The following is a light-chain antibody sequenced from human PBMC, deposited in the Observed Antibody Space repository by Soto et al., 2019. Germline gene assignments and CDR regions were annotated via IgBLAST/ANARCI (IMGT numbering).Light chain of an antibody. V-gene: IGKV3-15*01. CDR1: QSVSSN. CDR2: GAS. Sequence: DIVLTQSPATLSLSPGEIATLYFSASQSVSSNLAWYQQKPGQAPRLLIYGASTRATGIPARFSGSGSGTEFTLTISSLQSEDFAVYYCQQYNNWPPLTFGGGTKVDIK. J-gene: IGKJ4*01. CDR3: QQYNNWPPLT.